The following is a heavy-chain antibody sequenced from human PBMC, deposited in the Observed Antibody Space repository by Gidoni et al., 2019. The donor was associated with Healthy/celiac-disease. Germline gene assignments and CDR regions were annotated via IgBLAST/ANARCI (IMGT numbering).Heavy chain of an antibody. CDR1: GYTFPRYD. Sequence: QAQLVQSGAEVKKPGAPVKVSCKASGYTFPRYDIHWVRQATGQGLEWMGWMHPNGGNTGYAQKFQGRVTMTRNTSISTAYMELSSLGSEDTAVYYCARGPRKWWVDTAIGYWGQGTLVTVSS. J-gene: IGHJ4*02. CDR3: ARGPRKWWVDTAIGY. V-gene: IGHV1-8*01. CDR2: MHPNGGNT. D-gene: IGHD5-18*01.